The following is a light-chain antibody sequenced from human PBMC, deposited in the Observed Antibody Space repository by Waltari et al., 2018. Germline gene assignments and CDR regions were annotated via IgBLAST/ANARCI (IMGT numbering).Light chain of an antibody. V-gene: IGLV3-1*01. CDR3: QARDSSTARV. CDR2: QDI. Sequence: SYELTQPPSVSVLPGQTASITCSGDKLGDKYVCWYQQKPGQSPVLVIYQDINRPSGIPERFSGSKSGNTATLTISGTQAMDEADYYCQARDSSTARVFGGGTKLTVL. CDR1: KLGDKY. J-gene: IGLJ2*01.